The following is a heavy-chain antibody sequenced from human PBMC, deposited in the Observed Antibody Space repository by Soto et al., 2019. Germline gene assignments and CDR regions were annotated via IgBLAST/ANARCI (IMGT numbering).Heavy chain of an antibody. Sequence: QVQLQESGPGLVKPSQTLSLTCTVSGGSISSGGYYWSWIRQHPGKGLEWIGYIYYSGSTYYNPSLKSRVTISVDTSKNHFSLKLSSVTAADTAVYYCARHPPLVGSRAFDIWGQGTMVTVSS. CDR1: GGSISSGGYY. J-gene: IGHJ3*02. D-gene: IGHD1-26*01. CDR3: ARHPPLVGSRAFDI. V-gene: IGHV4-31*03. CDR2: IYYSGST.